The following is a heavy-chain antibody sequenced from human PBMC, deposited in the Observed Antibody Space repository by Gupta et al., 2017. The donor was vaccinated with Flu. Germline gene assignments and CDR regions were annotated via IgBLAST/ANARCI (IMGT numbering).Heavy chain of an antibody. CDR2: INADNAKT. V-gene: IGHV1-3*01. D-gene: IGHD3-22*01. Sequence: QVQFAQSGVDVPKPGASVRGSSTASGYTFTSHTIHWLRPAPGQRLELIGLINADNAKTKYLQIYHGRGSFTRYTSACTAYMELNTTRSEDAAQYDCAGTADRSASDASDVWGQGTLVTVSS. CDR3: AGTADRSASDASDV. J-gene: IGHJ3*01. CDR1: GYTFTSHT.